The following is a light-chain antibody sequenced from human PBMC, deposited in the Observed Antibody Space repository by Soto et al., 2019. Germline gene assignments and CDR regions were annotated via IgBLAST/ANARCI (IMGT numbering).Light chain of an antibody. V-gene: IGLV2-11*01. CDR1: SSDVGGYNY. Sequence: QSALTPPRSVSGSPGQSVTISCTGTSSDVGGYNYVSWYQQHPGKAPKLMIYDVSKRPSGVPDRFSGSKSGNTASLTISGLQAEDEADYYCCSYAGSYTYYVFGTGTKLTVL. CDR3: CSYAGSYTYYV. CDR2: DVS. J-gene: IGLJ1*01.